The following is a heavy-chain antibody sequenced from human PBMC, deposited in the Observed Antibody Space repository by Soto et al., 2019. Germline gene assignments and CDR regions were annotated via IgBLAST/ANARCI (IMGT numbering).Heavy chain of an antibody. D-gene: IGHD2-8*01. Sequence: EVRVAESGGGSVQPGWSLRLSCEASGFNFDEYAMHWVREAPGKGLEWVSSINWNSGNIGYADSVRGRFTISRDNAKNSLYLQMNSLRPEDTALYYCAKGTKYCSSGVCSVFDYWGPGTLVTVSS. CDR3: AKGTKYCSSGVCSVFDY. CDR2: INWNSGNI. V-gene: IGHV3-9*01. CDR1: GFNFDEYA. J-gene: IGHJ4*02.